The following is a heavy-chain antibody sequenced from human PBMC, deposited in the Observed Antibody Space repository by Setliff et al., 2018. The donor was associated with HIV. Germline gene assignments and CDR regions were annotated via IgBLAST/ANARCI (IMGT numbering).Heavy chain of an antibody. J-gene: IGHJ6*03. CDR1: GFTFSDHC. Sequence: GGSLRLSCAASGFTFSDHCMTWVRQAPGRGLEWVSSIPAGSIYTMYADSVRGRFTISRDNSKNTLFLQMDSLRVDDTAVYYCAKDGHAYNYYYPMDVWGRGTTVTVSS. D-gene: IGHD3-16*01. V-gene: IGHV3-23*01. CDR2: IPAGSIYT. CDR3: AKDGHAYNYYYPMDV.